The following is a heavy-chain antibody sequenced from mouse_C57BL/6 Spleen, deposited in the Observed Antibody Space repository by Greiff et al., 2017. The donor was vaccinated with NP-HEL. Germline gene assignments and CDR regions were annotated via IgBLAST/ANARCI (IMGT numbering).Heavy chain of an antibody. D-gene: IGHD1-1*01. CDR3: ARDGSSLYYAMDY. V-gene: IGHV1-80*01. CDR2: IYPGDGDT. Sequence: QVQLKESGAELVKPGASVKISCKASGYAFSSYWMNWVKQRPGKGLEWIGQIYPGDGDTNYNGKFKGKATLTADKSSSTAYMQLSSLTSEDSAVYFCARDGSSLYYAMDYWGQGTSVTVSS. CDR1: GYAFSSYW. J-gene: IGHJ4*01.